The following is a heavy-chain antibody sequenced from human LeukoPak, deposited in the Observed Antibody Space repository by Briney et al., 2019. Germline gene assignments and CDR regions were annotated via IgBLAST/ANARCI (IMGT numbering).Heavy chain of an antibody. V-gene: IGHV4-59*08. CDR2: INSSGRT. J-gene: IGHJ3*02. CDR3: ARQGSGGRAFDI. D-gene: IGHD1-26*01. CDR1: GGSISSYY. Sequence: PSETLSLTCIASGGSISSYYWRWIRQPPGKGLEWLGYINSSGRTNSNPSLKSRVTISVDTSKSQFSLKMTSVTAADTAVYYCARQGSGGRAFDIWGQGTMVSVSS.